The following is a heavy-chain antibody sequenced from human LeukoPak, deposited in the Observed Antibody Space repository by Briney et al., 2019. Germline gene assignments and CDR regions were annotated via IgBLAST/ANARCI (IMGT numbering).Heavy chain of an antibody. CDR1: GGSISSSHYH. V-gene: IGHV4-39*01. J-gene: IGHJ4*02. CDR2: ISYRGNT. Sequence: SETLSLTCSVSGGSISSSHYHWGWIRQPPGKGLEWIGSISYRGNTYYNPSLKSRVTISVDTSKNQFSLRLSSATAPDTAVYYCARHDYGDYVWLTAFDYWGQGTLVTVSS. CDR3: ARHDYGDYVWLTAFDY. D-gene: IGHD4-17*01.